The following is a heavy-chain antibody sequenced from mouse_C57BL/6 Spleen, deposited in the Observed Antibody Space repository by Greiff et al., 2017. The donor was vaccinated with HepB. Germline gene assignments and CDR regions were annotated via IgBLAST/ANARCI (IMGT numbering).Heavy chain of an antibody. V-gene: IGHV1-15*01. J-gene: IGHJ1*03. CDR3: TRDGSSYGDFDG. CDR2: IDPETGGT. CDR1: GYTFTDYE. Sequence: QLQQSGAELVRPGASVTLSCKASGYTFTDYEMHWVKQTPVHGLEWIGAIDPETGGTAYNQKFKGKAILTADKSSSTAYMELRSLTSEESAVYYCTRDGSSYGDFDGWGTGTTVTVSS. D-gene: IGHD1-1*01.